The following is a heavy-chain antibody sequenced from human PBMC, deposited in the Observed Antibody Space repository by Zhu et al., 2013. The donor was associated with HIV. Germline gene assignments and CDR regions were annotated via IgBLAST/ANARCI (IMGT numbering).Heavy chain of an antibody. V-gene: IGHV3-7*01. CDR1: GFTFSTYW. J-gene: IGHJ4*02. CDR3: SVSLNY. CDR2: INQDGSQK. D-gene: IGHD3-10*01. Sequence: EVQLVESGGDLVQPGGSLRLSCAAPGFTFSTYWMDWVRQAPGRGLEWVANINQDGSQKYYVDSVEGRFTISRDNAKNSLYLQMNSLRAEDTATYYCSVSLNYWGLGTLVTVSS.